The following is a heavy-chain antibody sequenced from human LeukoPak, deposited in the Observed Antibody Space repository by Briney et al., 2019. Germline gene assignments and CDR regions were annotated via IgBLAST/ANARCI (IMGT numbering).Heavy chain of an antibody. J-gene: IGHJ5*02. V-gene: IGHV4-59*01. CDR3: ARERSDWFDP. CDR2: IYYSGST. Sequence: PSETLSLTCTVSGGSISSYYWSLTRQPPGKGLEWIGYIYYSGSTNYNPSLKSRVTIAVDTSKNQFSLKLGSVTAADTAVYYCARERSDWFDPWGQGTLVTVSS. CDR1: GGSISSYY.